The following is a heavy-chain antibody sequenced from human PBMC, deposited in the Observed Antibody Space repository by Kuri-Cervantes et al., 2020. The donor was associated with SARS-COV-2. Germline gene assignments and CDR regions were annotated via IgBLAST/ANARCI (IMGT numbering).Heavy chain of an antibody. CDR2: ISYDGCNK. Sequence: GESLKISCAASGFTFSSYAMHWVPQAPGKGLEWVAVISYDGCNKFYADSVKGRFTNSRDNSKYTLYRQMNSLRAEDTAVYYCARVPCSTSCYRFGDYYDYGMDVWGQGTTVTVSS. D-gene: IGHD2-2*02. CDR3: ARVPCSTSCYRFGDYYDYGMDV. CDR1: GFTFSSYA. J-gene: IGHJ6*02. V-gene: IGHV3-30-3*01.